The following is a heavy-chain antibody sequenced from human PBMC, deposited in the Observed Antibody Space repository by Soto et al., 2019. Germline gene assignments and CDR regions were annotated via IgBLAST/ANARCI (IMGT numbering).Heavy chain of an antibody. CDR1: GFSFRDYG. D-gene: IGHD2-21*02. J-gene: IGHJ4*02. Sequence: QVQLVESGGGVVQPGRSLRLSCAASGFSFRDYGMHWVRQAPGKGLEGVAVISYDGSDKHFADSVKGRFTISRDNSKKTLYLQMNSLRTEDTALYYCAKDDCGADCYDHKPYYFDQWGPGTLVTVSS. CDR3: AKDDCGADCYDHKPYYFDQ. CDR2: ISYDGSDK. V-gene: IGHV3-30*18.